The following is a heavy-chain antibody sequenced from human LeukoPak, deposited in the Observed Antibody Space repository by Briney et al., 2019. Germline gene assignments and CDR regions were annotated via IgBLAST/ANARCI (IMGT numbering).Heavy chain of an antibody. CDR1: GSTFTFYA. Sequence: GGSLRLSCAGSGSTFTFYAMSWVRQAPGKGLEWVSVISGSGGSTYYAASVKGRFTISRDNSKNTLYLQMDSLRAEDTAVYYCAKWDGDLYYYYYMDVWGKGTTVTVSS. V-gene: IGHV3-23*01. D-gene: IGHD4-17*01. CDR3: AKWDGDLYYYYYMDV. CDR2: ISGSGGST. J-gene: IGHJ6*03.